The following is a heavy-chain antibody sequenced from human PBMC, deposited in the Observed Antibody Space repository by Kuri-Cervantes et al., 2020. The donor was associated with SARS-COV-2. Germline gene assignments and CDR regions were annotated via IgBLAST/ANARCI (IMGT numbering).Heavy chain of an antibody. D-gene: IGHD3-22*01. J-gene: IGHJ1*01. V-gene: IGHV1-69*13. CDR1: GGTFSSYA. Sequence: SVKVSCKASGGTFSSYATSWVRQAPAQGLEWMGGILPIFGTANYAQKFQGRVTITADESTSTAYMEMRSLRSEDTAVYYCARDQPLELIRYDSSGYYPQYFQHWGQGTLVTVSS. CDR3: ARDQPLELIRYDSSGYYPQYFQH. CDR2: ILPIFGTA.